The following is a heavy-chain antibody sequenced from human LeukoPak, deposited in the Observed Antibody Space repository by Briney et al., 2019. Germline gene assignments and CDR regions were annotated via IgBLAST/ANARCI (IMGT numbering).Heavy chain of an antibody. CDR3: ARDLVGATGGMYYFDY. V-gene: IGHV1-69*13. D-gene: IGHD1-26*01. CDR2: IIPIFGTP. J-gene: IGHJ4*02. Sequence: SVKVSCKASGGTFSSYAINWVRQAPGQGLEWMGGIIPIFGTPNYAQKFQGRVTITADESTSIAYMELSNLRSEDTAVYYCARDLVGATGGMYYFDYWGQGTLVTVCS. CDR1: GGTFSSYA.